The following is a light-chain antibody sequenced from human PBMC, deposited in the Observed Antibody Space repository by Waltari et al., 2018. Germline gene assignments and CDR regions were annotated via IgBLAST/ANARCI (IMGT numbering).Light chain of an antibody. Sequence: QSALTQPASVSGSPGQSITISCTGTSSDVGGYNYVSWYQQHPGKAPKLMIYDVSNRPSGVSNRLSGSKSGNTASLTISGLQAEDEADYYCSSYTSSSTLLFGGGTKLTVL. CDR2: DVS. V-gene: IGLV2-14*03. CDR1: SSDVGGYNY. CDR3: SSYTSSSTLL. J-gene: IGLJ2*01.